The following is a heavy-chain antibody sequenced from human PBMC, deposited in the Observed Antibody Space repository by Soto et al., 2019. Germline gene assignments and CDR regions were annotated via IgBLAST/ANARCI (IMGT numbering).Heavy chain of an antibody. V-gene: IGHV4-30-4*01. J-gene: IGHJ5*02. CDR2: IYHRGST. D-gene: IGHD1-26*01. Sequence: QVQLQESGPGLVRPSQTLSLTCTVSGDSINSVDHYWSWIRQPPGKGLEWMGYIYHRGSTHYNPSLNSRLTISIDTSTNRFSLILTSVTAADTAVYFCARLRWETENNWFDPWGQGALVTVSS. CDR3: ARLRWETENNWFDP. CDR1: GDSINSVDHY.